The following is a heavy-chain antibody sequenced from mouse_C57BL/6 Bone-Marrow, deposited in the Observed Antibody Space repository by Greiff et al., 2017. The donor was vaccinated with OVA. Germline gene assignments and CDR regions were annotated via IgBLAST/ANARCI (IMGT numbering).Heavy chain of an antibody. CDR3: ARGLRWYFDV. J-gene: IGHJ1*03. D-gene: IGHD2-4*01. V-gene: IGHV1-81*01. CDR1: GYTFTSYG. CDR2: IYPRSGNT. Sequence: QVQLQQSGAELAKPGASVKLSCKASGYTFTSYGISWVKQRTGQGLEWIGEIYPRSGNTYYNEKFKGKATLTADKSSSTAYMELRSLTSEDSAVYFCARGLRWYFDVWGTGTTVTVSS.